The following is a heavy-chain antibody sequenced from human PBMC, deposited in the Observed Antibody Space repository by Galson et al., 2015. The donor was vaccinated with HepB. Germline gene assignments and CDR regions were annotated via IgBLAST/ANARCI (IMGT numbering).Heavy chain of an antibody. CDR2: ISYDGSKK. V-gene: IGHV3-30*18. CDR1: GFPFSDSG. J-gene: IGHJ6*02. Sequence: SLRLSCAASGFPFSDSGMHWVRQAPGKGLEWVAVISYDGSKKNLANSPKGRFTIFRDNSKNTLYLQMNSLRVEDTAVYYCAKSWVYYYYGMDVWGQGTTVIVSS. D-gene: IGHD3-16*01. CDR3: AKSWVYYYYGMDV.